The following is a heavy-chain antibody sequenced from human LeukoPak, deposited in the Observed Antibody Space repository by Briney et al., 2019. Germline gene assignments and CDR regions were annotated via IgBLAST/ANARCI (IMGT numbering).Heavy chain of an antibody. Sequence: ASVKVSCKASGYTFTGYYMHWVRQAPGQGLEWMGWINPNSGGTNYAQKFQGRVTMTRDTSISTAYMELSRLRSDDTAVYYCATDSSSWYGEYFQHWGQGTLVTVSS. CDR3: ATDSSSWYGEYFQH. D-gene: IGHD6-13*01. CDR1: GYTFTGYY. V-gene: IGHV1-2*02. J-gene: IGHJ1*01. CDR2: INPNSGGT.